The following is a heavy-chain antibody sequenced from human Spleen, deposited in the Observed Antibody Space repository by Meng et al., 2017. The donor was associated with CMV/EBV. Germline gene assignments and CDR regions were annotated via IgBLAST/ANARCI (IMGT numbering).Heavy chain of an antibody. CDR1: GYYFTDYY. J-gene: IGHJ4*02. CDR2: INPSGGST. Sequence: ASVKVSCKASGYYFTDYYIHWVRQAPGQGLEWMGMINPSGGSTHYAQKFQGRVTLTRDTSTSTVYMQLSSLRSEDTAVYYCARDMVSFGYFGYWGRGMLVTVSS. V-gene: IGHV1-46*01. D-gene: IGHD5-18*01. CDR3: ARDMVSFGYFGY.